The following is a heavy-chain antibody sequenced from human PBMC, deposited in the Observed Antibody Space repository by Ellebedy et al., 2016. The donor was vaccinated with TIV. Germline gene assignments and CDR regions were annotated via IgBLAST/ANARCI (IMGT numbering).Heavy chain of an antibody. CDR1: GFTFSSYW. Sequence: GGSLRLSXAVSGFTFSSYWMSWVRQAPGKGLEWVANIKQDGSEKYYVDSVKGRFTISRDNAKNSLYLQMNSLRAEDTAVYYCAREALPGYSSSWYRQYYYYYYYMDVWGKGTTVTVSS. D-gene: IGHD6-13*01. CDR2: IKQDGSEK. V-gene: IGHV3-7*01. CDR3: AREALPGYSSSWYRQYYYYYYYMDV. J-gene: IGHJ6*03.